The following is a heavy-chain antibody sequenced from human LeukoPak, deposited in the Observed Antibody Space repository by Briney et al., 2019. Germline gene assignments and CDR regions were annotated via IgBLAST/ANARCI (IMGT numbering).Heavy chain of an antibody. CDR2: IYYSGST. D-gene: IGHD3-22*01. CDR3: TRGSIAYYYMDV. Sequence: SETLSLTCTVSGGSISSYYWSWIRQPPGKGLEWIGNIYYSGSTNYSPSLKSRVTISVDTSKNQFSLKLSSVTAADTAVYYCTRGSIAYYYMDVWGKGTTVTISS. CDR1: GGSISSYY. V-gene: IGHV4-59*01. J-gene: IGHJ6*03.